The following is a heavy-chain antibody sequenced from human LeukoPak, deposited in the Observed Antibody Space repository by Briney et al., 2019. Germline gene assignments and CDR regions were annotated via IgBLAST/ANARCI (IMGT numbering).Heavy chain of an antibody. V-gene: IGHV4-59*08. Sequence: SETLSLTCTVSGGSINSYYWSWLRQPPGKGLEWIGYISYTGGETNYNPSLKSRLTISVDTSKNQFSLMLTSVTAADTAVYYCARRPGGTAAFDIWAQGTMVTVSS. CDR3: ARRPGGTAAFDI. J-gene: IGHJ3*02. CDR2: ISYTGGET. D-gene: IGHD1-14*01. CDR1: GGSINSYY.